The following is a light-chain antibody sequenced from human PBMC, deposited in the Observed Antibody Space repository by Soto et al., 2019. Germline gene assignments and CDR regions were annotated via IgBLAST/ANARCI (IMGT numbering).Light chain of an antibody. CDR3: QQYNNWPTWT. V-gene: IGKV3-15*01. Sequence: EIVMTQSPATLSVSPGERATLSCRASQSVSSNLAWYQQKPGQAPRLLIYGASTRATGIPARFSGSGSGTKFTLTIISLQSEDFAVYYCQQYNNWPTWTFGQGTKVDIK. CDR2: GAS. CDR1: QSVSSN. J-gene: IGKJ1*01.